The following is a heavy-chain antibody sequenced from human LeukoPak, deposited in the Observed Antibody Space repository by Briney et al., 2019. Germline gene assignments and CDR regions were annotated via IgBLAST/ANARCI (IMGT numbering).Heavy chain of an antibody. V-gene: IGHV3-21*01. CDR2: ISSSSSYI. CDR3: AKDIVVRGTHGEPWFDP. CDR1: GFTFSSYS. J-gene: IGHJ5*02. D-gene: IGHD3-10*01. Sequence: GSLRLSCAASGFTFSSYSMNWVRQAPGKGLEWVSSISSSSSYIYYADSVKGRFTISRDNAKNSLYLQMNSLRAEDTAVYYCAKDIVVRGTHGEPWFDPWGQGTLVTVSS.